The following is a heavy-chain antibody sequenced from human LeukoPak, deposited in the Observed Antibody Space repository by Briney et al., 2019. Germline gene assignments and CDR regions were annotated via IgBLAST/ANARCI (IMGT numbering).Heavy chain of an antibody. D-gene: IGHD2-8*01. V-gene: IGHV4-59*01. CDR1: GVSISAYF. J-gene: IGHJ4*02. CDR2: LYYDVVT. Sequence: PSETLSLTCSVSGVSISAYFWTWIRQPPGKGLEWSGYLYYDVVTNYNPSLKRRVTISIAQSKSQFSLKLRSATAAHTALYYCARGIPGTNEGYYFDDWGQGTLVTVSS. CDR3: ARGIPGTNEGYYFDD.